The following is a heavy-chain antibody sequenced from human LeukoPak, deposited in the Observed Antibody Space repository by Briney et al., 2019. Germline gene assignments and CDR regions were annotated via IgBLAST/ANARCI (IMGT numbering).Heavy chain of an antibody. CDR1: GYRFTSYW. J-gene: IGHJ4*02. Sequence: GESLRISCQGSGYRFTSYWITWVRQMPGKGLEWMGRIDPSDSYTNYSPSFQGHVTISADKSISTAYLQWSSLKASDSAIYFCARLRDAAMIADYWGQGTLVSVSS. V-gene: IGHV5-10-1*01. CDR3: ARLRDAAMIADY. CDR2: IDPSDSYT. D-gene: IGHD5-18*01.